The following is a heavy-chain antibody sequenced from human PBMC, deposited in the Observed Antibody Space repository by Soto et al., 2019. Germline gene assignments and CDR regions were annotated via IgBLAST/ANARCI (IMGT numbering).Heavy chain of an antibody. Sequence: LRLSCAASGFTFSSYAMSWVRQAPGEGLEWVSAISGSGGSTYYADSVKGRFTISRDNSKNTLYLQMNSLRAEDTAVYYCAKSGSSGSYFSKGGAFDIWGQGTMVTVSS. CDR1: GFTFSSYA. CDR3: AKSGSSGSYFSKGGAFDI. V-gene: IGHV3-23*01. CDR2: ISGSGGST. J-gene: IGHJ3*02. D-gene: IGHD3-10*01.